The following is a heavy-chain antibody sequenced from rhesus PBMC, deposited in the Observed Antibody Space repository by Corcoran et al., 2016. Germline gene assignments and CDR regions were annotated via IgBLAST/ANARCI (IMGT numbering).Heavy chain of an antibody. Sequence: QVQLQESVPGLVKPSVTLPLTCAVPCSSIRSHYWIWTRPPPGQGLEWIGRIYGSGGSTDYNPSLKSRVTISIDTSKNQFSLKLSSVTAADTAVFYCARDGGGFYTGTYYHWGQGVLVTVSS. CDR2: IYGSGGST. V-gene: IGHV4S6*01. CDR3: ARDGGGFYTGTYYH. D-gene: IGHD3-16*01. CDR1: CSSIRSHY. J-gene: IGHJ4*01.